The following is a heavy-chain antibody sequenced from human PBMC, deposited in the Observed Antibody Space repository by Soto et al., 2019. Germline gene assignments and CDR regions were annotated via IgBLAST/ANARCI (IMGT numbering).Heavy chain of an antibody. Sequence: SETLSLTCTVSGGSISSGGYYWSWIRQHPGKGLEWIGYIYYSGSTYYNPSLKSRVTISVDTSKNQFSLKLSSVTAADTAVYYCAREPPRGYRTNGVCPPAGFDPWGQGTLVTVSS. V-gene: IGHV4-31*03. D-gene: IGHD2-8*01. J-gene: IGHJ5*02. CDR1: GGSISSGGYY. CDR3: AREPPRGYRTNGVCPPAGFDP. CDR2: IYYSGST.